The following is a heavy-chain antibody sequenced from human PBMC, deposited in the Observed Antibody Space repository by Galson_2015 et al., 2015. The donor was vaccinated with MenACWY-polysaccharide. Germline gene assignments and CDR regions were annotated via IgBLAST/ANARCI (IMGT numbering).Heavy chain of an antibody. CDR2: ISGSGGST. Sequence: SLRLSCAASGFTFSSYALSWARPAPGKGLDWVSTISGSGGSTYYADSVKGLFTISRDNSKNTLYLQMNSLRAEATAVYYCAKELSLGVSGTPGDYWGQGTLATVSS. V-gene: IGHV3-23*01. D-gene: IGHD6-19*01. CDR1: GFTFSSYA. J-gene: IGHJ4*02. CDR3: AKELSLGVSGTPGDY.